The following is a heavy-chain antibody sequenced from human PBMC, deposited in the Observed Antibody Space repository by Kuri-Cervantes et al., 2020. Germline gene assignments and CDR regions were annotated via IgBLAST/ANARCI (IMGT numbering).Heavy chain of an antibody. Sequence: SETPSLTCTVSGGSISSYYWSWIRQPPGKGLEWIGYIYYSGSTNYNPSLKSRVTISVDTSKNQFSLKLSSVTAADTAVYYCARVEPIFCSSTSCYVRDWGQGTLVTVSS. J-gene: IGHJ4*02. CDR1: GGSISSYY. CDR3: ARVEPIFCSSTSCYVRD. V-gene: IGHV4-59*01. D-gene: IGHD2-2*01. CDR2: IYYSGST.